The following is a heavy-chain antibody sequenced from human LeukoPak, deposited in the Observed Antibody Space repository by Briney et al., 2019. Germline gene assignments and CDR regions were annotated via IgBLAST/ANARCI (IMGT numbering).Heavy chain of an antibody. CDR1: GFTFTSYA. CDR3: AKGVPDYIDFFDY. D-gene: IGHD3-10*01. Sequence: GGSLRLSCEASGFTFTSYAMSWVRQAPGKGLEWVSTISGSGGSTYYADSVKGRFTISRDNSKNTLYLQMNSLRAEDTAVYYCAKGVPDYIDFFDYWGQGTLVTVSS. V-gene: IGHV3-23*01. CDR2: ISGSGGST. J-gene: IGHJ4*02.